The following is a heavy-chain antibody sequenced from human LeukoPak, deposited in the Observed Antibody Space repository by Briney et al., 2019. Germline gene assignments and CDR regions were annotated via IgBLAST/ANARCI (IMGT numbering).Heavy chain of an antibody. CDR3: AGRPLWGSAKGYFDY. Sequence: PSETLSLTCAVYGGSFSGYYWSWIRQPPGKGLEWIGEINHSGSTNYNPSLKSRVTISVDTSKNQFSLKLSSVTAADTAVYCCAGRPLWGSAKGYFDYWGQGTLVTVSS. D-gene: IGHD2-2*01. J-gene: IGHJ4*02. CDR2: INHSGST. CDR1: GGSFSGYY. V-gene: IGHV4-34*01.